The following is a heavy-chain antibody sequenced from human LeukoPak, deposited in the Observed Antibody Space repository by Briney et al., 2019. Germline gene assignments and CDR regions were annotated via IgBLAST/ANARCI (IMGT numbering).Heavy chain of an antibody. CDR3: AKAAHYFDISYFDC. J-gene: IGHJ4*02. CDR1: GSTFSSFA. V-gene: IGHV3-23*01. CDR2: ISGSGDST. D-gene: IGHD3-22*01. Sequence: GLLRLSCAASGSTFSSFALSGVRQAPGKGMEWVSSISGSGDSTYYMESVKGRFTISRDDSKNTLLLQMNSLRVGDTAVFYCAKAAHYFDISYFDCWGQGTLVTVSP.